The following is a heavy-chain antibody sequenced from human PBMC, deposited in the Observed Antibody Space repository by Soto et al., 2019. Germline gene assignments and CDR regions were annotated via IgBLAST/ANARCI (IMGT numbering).Heavy chain of an antibody. CDR3: ARGDCSGGSCYSPNDY. CDR1: GGSISSGGYY. J-gene: IGHJ4*02. CDR2: IYYSGST. Sequence: QVQLQESGPGLVKPSQTLSLTCTVSGGSISSGGYYWSWIRQHPGKGLEWIGYIYYSGSTYYNLSLKSRVTISVDTSKNQFSLKLSSVTAADTAVYYCARGDCSGGSCYSPNDYWGQGTLVTVSS. V-gene: IGHV4-31*03. D-gene: IGHD2-15*01.